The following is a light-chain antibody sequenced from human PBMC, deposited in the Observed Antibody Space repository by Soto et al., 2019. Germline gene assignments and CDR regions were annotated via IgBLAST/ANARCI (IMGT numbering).Light chain of an antibody. CDR2: NTN. CDR1: SGSVSSGYY. CDR3: MLYMGSGIYV. V-gene: IGLV8-61*01. Sequence: QTVVTQEPSFSVSPGGTVTLTCGLSSGSVSSGYYPSWYQRTPGQSPRPLMYNTNTRSSGVPDRFSGSILGDKAALPITGAKADDESEYYCMLYMGSGIYVFGTGTKLTVL. J-gene: IGLJ1*01.